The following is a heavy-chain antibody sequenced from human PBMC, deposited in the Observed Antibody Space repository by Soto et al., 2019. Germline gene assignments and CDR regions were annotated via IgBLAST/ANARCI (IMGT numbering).Heavy chain of an antibody. CDR2: ISDSSTTI. Sequence: EVQLVESGGQLVQPGGSLRLSCAASGFTFSSNSMNWVRQAPGKGLEWVSYISDSSTTIYYADSVQGRFTISRDNAKNSLSLQMNRQRGEATAVYYCARGAAGHWVQGTLVTLSP. V-gene: IGHV3-48*01. D-gene: IGHD3-16*01. J-gene: IGHJ4*02. CDR1: GFTFSSNS. CDR3: ARGAAGH.